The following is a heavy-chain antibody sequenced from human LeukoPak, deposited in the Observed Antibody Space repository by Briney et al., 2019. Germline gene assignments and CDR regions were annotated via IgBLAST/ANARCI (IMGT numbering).Heavy chain of an antibody. CDR3: ASFSQWGGPYYFDY. D-gene: IGHD3-10*01. CDR1: GGSISSGSYY. Sequence: PSETLSLTCTVSGGSISSGSYYWSWIRQPAGKGLEWIGRIYTSGSTNYNPSLKSRVTISVDTSKNQFSLKLSSVTAADTAVYYCASFSQWGGPYYFDYWGQGTLVTVSS. V-gene: IGHV4-61*02. CDR2: IYTSGST. J-gene: IGHJ4*02.